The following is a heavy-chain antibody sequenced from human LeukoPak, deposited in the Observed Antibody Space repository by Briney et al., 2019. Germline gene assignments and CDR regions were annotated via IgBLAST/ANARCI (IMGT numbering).Heavy chain of an antibody. J-gene: IGHJ6*02. V-gene: IGHV3-30-3*01. CDR1: GFTFSSYA. CDR2: ISYGGSNK. Sequence: GGSLRLSCAASGFTFSSYAMHWVRQAPGKGLEWVAVISYGGSNKYYADSVKGRFTISRDNSKNTLYLQMNSLRAEDTAVYYCAREGYCSSTSCDAHYYGMDVWGQGTTVTVSS. D-gene: IGHD2-2*01. CDR3: AREGYCSSTSCDAHYYGMDV.